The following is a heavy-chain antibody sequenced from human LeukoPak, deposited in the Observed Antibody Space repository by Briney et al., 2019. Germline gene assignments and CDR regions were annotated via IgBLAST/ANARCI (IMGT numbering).Heavy chain of an antibody. V-gene: IGHV3-30*18. CDR3: AKCRTTVTTLDAFDI. J-gene: IGHJ3*02. D-gene: IGHD4-17*01. Sequence: GGSLRLSCAASGFTFSSYGVHWVRQAPGKGLEWVAVISYDGSNKYYADSVKGRFTISRDNSKNTLYLQMNSLRAEDTAVYYCAKCRTTVTTLDAFDIWGQGTMITVSS. CDR1: GFTFSSYG. CDR2: ISYDGSNK.